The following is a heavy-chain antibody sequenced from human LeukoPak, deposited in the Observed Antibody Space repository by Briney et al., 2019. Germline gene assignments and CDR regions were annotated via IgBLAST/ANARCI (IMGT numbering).Heavy chain of an antibody. J-gene: IGHJ4*02. CDR1: GYTVTSYD. D-gene: IGHD3-16*02. CDR3: AINMITFGGAIVMFDY. CDR2: MNPNNGNT. Sequence: ASVKVSCKASGYTVTSYDINWVRQAPGQGLEWMGWMNPNNGNTGFAQKFQGRVTMTRNTSISTAYMELSSLRSEDTAVYYCAINMITFGGAIVMFDYWGKGTLVTVSS. V-gene: IGHV1-8*01.